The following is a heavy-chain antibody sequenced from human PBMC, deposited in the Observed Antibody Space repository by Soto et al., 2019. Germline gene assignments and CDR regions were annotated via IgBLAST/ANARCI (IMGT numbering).Heavy chain of an antibody. D-gene: IGHD3-3*01. CDR2: ISAYNGNT. J-gene: IGHJ4*02. V-gene: IGHV1-18*01. CDR1: GYTFTSYG. CDR3: ARDRTYYDFWSGYYTLFDY. Sequence: VASVKVSCKASGYTFTSYGISWVRQAPGQGLEWMGWISAYNGNTNYAQKLQGRVTMTTDTSTSTAYMELRSLRSDDTAVYYCARDRTYYDFWSGYYTLFDYWGQGTLVTVSS.